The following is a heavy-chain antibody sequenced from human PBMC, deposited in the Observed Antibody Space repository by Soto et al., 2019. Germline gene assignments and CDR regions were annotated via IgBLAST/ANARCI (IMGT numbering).Heavy chain of an antibody. J-gene: IGHJ4*02. CDR3: AKGAGYSSTWPFDY. D-gene: IGHD6-13*01. CDR1: GFTFSSYA. Sequence: EVQLLESGGGLVQPGGSLRLSCAVSGFTFSSYALTWVRQAPGKGLEWVSGISGSGGSTHNADSVKGRFTISRDHSKNTLYLQMNSLRAEDTAVYYCAKGAGYSSTWPFDYWGQVTLVTVSS. CDR2: ISGSGGST. V-gene: IGHV3-23*01.